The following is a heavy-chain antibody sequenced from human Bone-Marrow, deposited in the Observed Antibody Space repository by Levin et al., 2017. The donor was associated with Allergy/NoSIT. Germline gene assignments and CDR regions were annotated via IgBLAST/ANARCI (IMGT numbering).Heavy chain of an antibody. CDR1: GFTFSHYG. J-gene: IGHJ3*01. CDR3: ARDPGISTVLTHPAFDL. CDR2: IWYDGGKK. V-gene: IGHV3-33*01. D-gene: IGHD4-23*01. Sequence: GGSLRLSCAASGFTFSHYGMQWVRQAPGKGLEWVAVIWYDGGKKFYADSVKDRFTISRDNSKSTLYLEMNSLRVEDTGVFYCARDPGISTVLTHPAFDLWGQGTVVSVSS.